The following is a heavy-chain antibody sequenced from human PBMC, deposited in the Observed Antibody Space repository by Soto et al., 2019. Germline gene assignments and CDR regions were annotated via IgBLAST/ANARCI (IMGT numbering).Heavy chain of an antibody. D-gene: IGHD3-22*01. V-gene: IGHV3-66*01. CDR1: GFDVSNTD. CDR2: IYSGGYT. Sequence: GGSLRLSCAASGFDVSNTDMSWVRQAPGKGLEWVSVIYSGGYTDYADSVKGRFIVSRDSPKNTLYLQMDSLRAEDTAVYYCAREAIIVIAAPEYYFDYWGQGTLVTVSS. J-gene: IGHJ4*02. CDR3: AREAIIVIAAPEYYFDY.